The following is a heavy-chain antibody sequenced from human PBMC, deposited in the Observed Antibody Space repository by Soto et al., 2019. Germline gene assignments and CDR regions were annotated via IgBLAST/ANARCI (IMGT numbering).Heavy chain of an antibody. CDR1: GGSISSYY. CDR2: IYYSGST. J-gene: IGHJ5*02. D-gene: IGHD1-1*01. Sequence: SETLSLTCTVSGGSISSYYXSWIRQPPGKGLEWIGYIYYSGSTNYNPSLKSRVTISVDTSKNQFSLKLSSVTAADTAVYYCARFRTTWSNWFDPWGQGTLVTVSS. V-gene: IGHV4-59*08. CDR3: ARFRTTWSNWFDP.